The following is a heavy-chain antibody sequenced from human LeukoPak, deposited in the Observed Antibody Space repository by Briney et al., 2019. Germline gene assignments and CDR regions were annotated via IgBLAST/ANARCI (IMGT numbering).Heavy chain of an antibody. CDR3: ARRYSSSWYWLDP. D-gene: IGHD6-13*01. V-gene: IGHV4-39*01. Sequence: SETLSLTCTVSGGSISSSGYYWGWIRQPPGKGLEWIGNIYYSGSTYYNPSLKSRVTISVDTSENQFSPKLSSVTAADTAVYYCARRYSSSWYWLDPWGQGTLVTVSS. CDR2: IYYSGST. J-gene: IGHJ5*02. CDR1: GGSISSSGYY.